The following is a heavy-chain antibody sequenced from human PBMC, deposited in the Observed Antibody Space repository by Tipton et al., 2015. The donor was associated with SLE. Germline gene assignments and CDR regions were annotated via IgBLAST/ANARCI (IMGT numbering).Heavy chain of an antibody. J-gene: IGHJ2*01. D-gene: IGHD4-17*01. Sequence: TLSLTCTVSGGSISSGSYYWSWIRQPAGKGLEWIGYIYTSGSTNYNPSLESRVTISIDTSKNQFSLKLTSVTAADTAVYYCATSGDGDDGSSHWYFDLWGRGTLVTVSS. V-gene: IGHV4-61*09. CDR2: IYTSGST. CDR3: ATSGDGDDGSSHWYFDL. CDR1: GGSISSGSYY.